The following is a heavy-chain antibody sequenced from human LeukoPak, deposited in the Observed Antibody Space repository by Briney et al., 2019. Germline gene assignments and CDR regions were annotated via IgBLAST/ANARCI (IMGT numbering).Heavy chain of an antibody. Sequence: QTGGSLRLSCAASGFTFSSYWMSWVRQAPGKGLEWVANIKQDGSEKYYVDSVKGRFTISRDNSKNTLYLQMNSLRAEDTAVYYCAKGYSYGVSGFDYWGQGTLVTVSS. CDR3: AKGYSYGVSGFDY. D-gene: IGHD5-18*01. J-gene: IGHJ4*02. V-gene: IGHV3-7*03. CDR1: GFTFSSYW. CDR2: IKQDGSEK.